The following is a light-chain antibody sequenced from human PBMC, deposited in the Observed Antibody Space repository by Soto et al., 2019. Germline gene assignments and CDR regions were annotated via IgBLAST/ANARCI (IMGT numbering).Light chain of an antibody. J-gene: IGKJ1*01. CDR2: GAS. V-gene: IGKV3-15*01. Sequence: EIVMTQSPATLSVSPGERATLSCRASQSVSSNLAWYQQKPGQAPRLLIYGASTRATGIPARFSGSGSGTEFTLTISSLQSEDLAVYYYQQYNNWHPWTFGQGTKVEIK. CDR1: QSVSSN. CDR3: QQYNNWHPWT.